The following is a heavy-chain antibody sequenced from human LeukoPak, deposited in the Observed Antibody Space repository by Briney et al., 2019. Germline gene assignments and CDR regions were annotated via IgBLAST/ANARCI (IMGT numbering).Heavy chain of an antibody. CDR3: ARFYCSGTCYHIEY. Sequence: SETLSLTCTVSGGSISGYYWSWIRQPPGKGLEYIGHIFYSGNTNYNPSFKSRVTLSVDTSKNQFSLKLSSVIAADTAVYYCARFYCSGTCYHIEYWGQGILVTVSS. D-gene: IGHD2-15*01. J-gene: IGHJ4*02. CDR1: GGSISGYY. V-gene: IGHV4-59*01. CDR2: IFYSGNT.